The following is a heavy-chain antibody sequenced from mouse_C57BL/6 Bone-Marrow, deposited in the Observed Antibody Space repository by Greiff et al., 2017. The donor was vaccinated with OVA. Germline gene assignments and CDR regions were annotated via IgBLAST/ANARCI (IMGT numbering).Heavy chain of an antibody. CDR1: VFAFTDPY. V-gene: IGHV7-3*01. CDR2: LRYKATGYIT. CDR3: ARYGYFDV. J-gene: IGHJ1*03. Sequence: EVMLVESAGGSVQSGGSLSLSCAASVFAFTDPYLSWVRQSPGKALARLGFLRYKATGYITAYSASVKGRFTISRDNSQSILYLLMNALRAEDSATYDCARYGYFDVWGTGTTVTVSS.